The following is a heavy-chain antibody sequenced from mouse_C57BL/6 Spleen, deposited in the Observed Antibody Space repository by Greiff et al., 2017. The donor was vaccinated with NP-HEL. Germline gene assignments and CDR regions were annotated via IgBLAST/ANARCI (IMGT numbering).Heavy chain of an antibody. J-gene: IGHJ4*01. CDR3: ARLRQGYAMDY. CDR1: GYSFTGYF. V-gene: IGHV1-20*01. CDR2: INPYNGDT. D-gene: IGHD2-12*01. Sequence: EVQLQQSGPELVKPGDSVKISCKASGYSFTGYFMNWVMQSHGKSLEWIGRINPYNGDTFYNQKFKGKATLTVDESSSTAHMELRSLTSEDSAVYYCARLRQGYAMDYWGQGTSVTVSS.